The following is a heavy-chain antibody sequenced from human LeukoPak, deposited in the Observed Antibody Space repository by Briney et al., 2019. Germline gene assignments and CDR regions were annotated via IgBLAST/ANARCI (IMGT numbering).Heavy chain of an antibody. J-gene: IGHJ4*02. V-gene: IGHV3-21*01. CDR1: GFTVSIYS. CDR3: ARDGYGGYEGGYFDY. Sequence: GRSLRLSCAASGFTVSIYSMNWVRPPPGRGLEWVSSILTISSYIYYANSVEGRVTISRDNAKGAVYLQMKSQRGEDTAVYYCARDGYGGYEGGYFDYGGQGTLVTVSS. CDR2: ILTISSYI. D-gene: IGHD5-12*01.